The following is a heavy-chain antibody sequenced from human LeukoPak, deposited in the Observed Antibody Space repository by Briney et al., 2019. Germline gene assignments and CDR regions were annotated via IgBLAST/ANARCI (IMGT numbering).Heavy chain of an antibody. D-gene: IGHD5-12*01. V-gene: IGHV4-59*01. CDR2: IYYSGSA. Sequence: PSETLSLTCTVSGGSISSFYWSWIRQPPGKGLEWIGCIYYSGSANYNPSLKSRVTISVDTSKNQFSLKLSSVTAADTAVYYCASSGYAFYYMDVWGKGTTVTISS. J-gene: IGHJ6*03. CDR3: ASSGYAFYYMDV. CDR1: GGSISSFY.